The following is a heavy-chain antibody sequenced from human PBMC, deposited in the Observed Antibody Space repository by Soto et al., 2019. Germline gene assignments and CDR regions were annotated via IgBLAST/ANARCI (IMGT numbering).Heavy chain of an antibody. CDR3: AKSHRIYGSGSYWGRYYYYGMDV. Sequence: GGSLRLSCAASGFTFSSYGMHWVRQAPGKGLEWVAVISYDGSNKYYADSVKGRFTISRDNSKNTLYLQMNSLRAEDTAVYYCAKSHRIYGSGSYWGRYYYYGMDVWGQGTTVTVSS. CDR1: GFTFSSYG. J-gene: IGHJ6*02. D-gene: IGHD3-10*01. CDR2: ISYDGSNK. V-gene: IGHV3-30*18.